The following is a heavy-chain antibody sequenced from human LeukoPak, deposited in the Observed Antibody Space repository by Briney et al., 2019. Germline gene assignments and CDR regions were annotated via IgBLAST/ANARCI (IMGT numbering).Heavy chain of an antibody. V-gene: IGHV1-46*01. D-gene: IGHD3-10*01. CDR1: GYTFTSYY. J-gene: IGHJ4*02. CDR3: ARVNGFGEPQGY. Sequence: GASVKVSCKASGYTFTSYYMHWVRQAPGQGLEWMGIINPSGGSTSYAQKFQGRVTMTRDMSTSTVYMELSSLRSEDTAVYYCARVNGFGEPQGYWGQGTLVTVSS. CDR2: INPSGGST.